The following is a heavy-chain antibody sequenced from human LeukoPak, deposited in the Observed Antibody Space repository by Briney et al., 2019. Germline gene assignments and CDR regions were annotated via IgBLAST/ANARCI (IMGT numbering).Heavy chain of an antibody. CDR3: ARDHYYDSSGYYYVSDAFDI. CDR1: GGSFSGYY. D-gene: IGHD3-22*01. CDR2: INHSGST. V-gene: IGHV4-34*01. Sequence: SETLSLTCAVYGGSFSGYYWSWIRQPPGKGLEWIGEINHSGSTNYNPSLKSRVTISVDTSKNQFSLKLSSVTAADTAVYYCARDHYYDSSGYYYVSDAFDIWGQGTMVTVSS. J-gene: IGHJ3*02.